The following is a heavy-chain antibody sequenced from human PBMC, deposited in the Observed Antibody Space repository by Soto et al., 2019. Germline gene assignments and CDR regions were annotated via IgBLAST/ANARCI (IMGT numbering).Heavy chain of an antibody. D-gene: IGHD1-26*01. CDR2: IIPIFGTA. V-gene: IGHV1-69*06. CDR1: GCTFSSYA. Sequence: AASAKVFCKASGCTFSSYAISWVRQAPGQGLEWMGGIIPIFGTANYAQKFQGRVTITADKSTSTAYMELSSLRSEDTAVYYWARGYPDCYYYYGMDVWGQGTTVTVSS. CDR3: ARGYPDCYYYYGMDV. J-gene: IGHJ6*02.